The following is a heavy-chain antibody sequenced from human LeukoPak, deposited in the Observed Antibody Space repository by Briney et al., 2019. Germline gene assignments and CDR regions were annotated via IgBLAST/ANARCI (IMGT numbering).Heavy chain of an antibody. CDR2: IYYSGSP. CDR3: AKSNRYCDSASCYEAFDI. D-gene: IGHD2-2*01. Sequence: SETLSLTCTVSGASISIYSWSWIRQPPGQGLEWIGYIYYSGSPNYNPSLKSRVTMSVDASKNQFSLKVSSVIAAVTAVYYCAKSNRYCDSASCYEAFDIWGQGTMVTVSP. J-gene: IGHJ3*02. CDR1: GASISIYS. V-gene: IGHV4-59*01.